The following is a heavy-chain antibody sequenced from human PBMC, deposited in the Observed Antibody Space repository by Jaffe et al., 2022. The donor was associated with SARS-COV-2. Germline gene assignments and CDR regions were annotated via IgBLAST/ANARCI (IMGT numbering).Heavy chain of an antibody. CDR2: IYYSGST. CDR3: AREMATINDAFDI. CDR1: GGSISSSSYY. V-gene: IGHV4-39*02. Sequence: QLQLQESGPGLVKPSETLSLTCTVSGGSISSSSYYWGWIRQPPGKGLEWIGSIYYSGSTYYNPSLKSRVTISVDTSKNQFSLKLSSVTAADTAVYYCAREMATINDAFDIWGQGTMVTVSS. J-gene: IGHJ3*02. D-gene: IGHD5-12*01.